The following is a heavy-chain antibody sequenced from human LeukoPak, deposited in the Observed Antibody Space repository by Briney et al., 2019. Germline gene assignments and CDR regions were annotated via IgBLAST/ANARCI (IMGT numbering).Heavy chain of an antibody. D-gene: IGHD6-19*01. CDR2: INPNSGGT. Sequence: ASVKVSCKASGYTFTGYYMHWVRQAPGQGLEWMGRINPNSGGTNYAQKFQGRVTMTRDTSISTAYMELSRLRSDDTAVYYCATEDQKWGSGWYDNWFDPWGQGTLVTVSS. J-gene: IGHJ5*02. CDR3: ATEDQKWGSGWYDNWFDP. V-gene: IGHV1-2*06. CDR1: GYTFTGYY.